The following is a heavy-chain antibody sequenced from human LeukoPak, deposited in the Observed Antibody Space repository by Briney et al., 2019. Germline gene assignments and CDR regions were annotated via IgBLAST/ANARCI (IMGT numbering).Heavy chain of an antibody. J-gene: IGHJ2*01. CDR3: ARDRRVVVVEDWYFDL. V-gene: IGHV3-53*01. D-gene: IGHD2-21*01. CDR2: IYSGGST. CDR1: GFTFNSHA. Sequence: GSLRLSCAASGFTFNSHAMSWVRQAPGKGLEWVSVIYSGGSTYYADSVKGRFTISRDNSKNTLYLQMNSLRAEDTAVYYCARDRRVVVVEDWYFDLWGRGTLVTVSS.